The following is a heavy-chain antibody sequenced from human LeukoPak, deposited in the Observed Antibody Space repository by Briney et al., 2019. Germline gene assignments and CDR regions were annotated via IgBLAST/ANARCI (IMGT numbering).Heavy chain of an antibody. CDR1: GGTFSSYA. CDR3: AIDYGGNPPGDY. V-gene: IGHV1-69*04. D-gene: IGHD4-23*01. CDR2: IIPILGIA. J-gene: IGHJ4*02. Sequence: GASGKVSCKASGGTFSSYAISWVRQAPGQGLEWMGRIIPILGIANYAQKFQGRVTITADKSTSTAYMELSSLRSEDTAVYYCAIDYGGNPPGDYWGQGTLVTVSS.